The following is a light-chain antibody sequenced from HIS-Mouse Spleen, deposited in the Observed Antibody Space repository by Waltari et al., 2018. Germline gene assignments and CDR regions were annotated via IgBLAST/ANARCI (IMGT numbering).Light chain of an antibody. Sequence: QSALTQPASVSGSPGQSITISCTGTSSDVGSYNLVSWYQQHPGKAPKLMIYEGSKRPSGVSNRFSGSKSGNTASLTISGLQAEDEADYYCCSYAGSSTWVFGGGTKPTVL. J-gene: IGLJ3*02. CDR2: EGS. CDR3: CSYAGSSTWV. CDR1: SSDVGSYNL. V-gene: IGLV2-23*01.